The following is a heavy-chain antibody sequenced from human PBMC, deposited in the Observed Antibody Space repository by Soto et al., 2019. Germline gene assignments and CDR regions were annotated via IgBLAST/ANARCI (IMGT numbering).Heavy chain of an antibody. CDR3: VRRGSETGWYFDQ. J-gene: IGHJ4*02. D-gene: IGHD6-19*01. Sequence: EVQLLESGGGLVQPGGSLRLSCAASGFTFYRYDMFWVRQTPRRGLEWVSFISGSGGRIEYGDFVRGRFTASRDNAEDNLSLQMNTLASDDTGVYYCVRRGSETGWYFDQWGQGTLVVVSS. CDR2: ISGSGGRI. CDR1: GFTFYRYD. V-gene: IGHV3-23*02.